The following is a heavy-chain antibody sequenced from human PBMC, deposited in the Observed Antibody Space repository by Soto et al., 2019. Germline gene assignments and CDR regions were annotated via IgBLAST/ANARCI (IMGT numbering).Heavy chain of an antibody. J-gene: IGHJ5*02. CDR3: ARTYDSSGYYSNWFDP. Sequence: PSETLSLTCTVSGGSISSGDYYWSWIRQPPGKGLEWIGYIYYSGSTYYNPSLKSRVTISVDTSKNQFSLKLSSVTAADTAVYYCARTYDSSGYYSNWFDPWGQGTLVTV. D-gene: IGHD3-22*01. CDR1: GGSISSGDYY. V-gene: IGHV4-30-4*01. CDR2: IYYSGST.